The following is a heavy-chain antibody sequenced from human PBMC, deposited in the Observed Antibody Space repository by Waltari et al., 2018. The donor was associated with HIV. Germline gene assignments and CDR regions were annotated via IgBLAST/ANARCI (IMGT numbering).Heavy chain of an antibody. CDR2: ISWNSVRI. J-gene: IGHJ5*02. CDR3: ARGPMYNWFDP. V-gene: IGHV3-9*01. Sequence: EVQLVESGGGLVQPGGSLRLSCAASGFTFAVYAMHWVRQAPGKGLEWVSSISWNSVRITYADSVRGRFTVSRDNAKNYLYLQMNSLRPDDTAFYYCARGPMYNWFDPWGQGSLVTVSS. CDR1: GFTFAVYA. D-gene: IGHD3-10*01.